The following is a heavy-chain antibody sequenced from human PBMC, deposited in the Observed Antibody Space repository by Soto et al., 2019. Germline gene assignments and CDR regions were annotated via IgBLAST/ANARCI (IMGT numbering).Heavy chain of an antibody. Sequence: QVQLQESGPGLVKPSQTLSLTCTVSGGSISSGDYYWSWIRQPPGKGLEWIGYIYYSGSTYYNPSLKSRVTISVDTSKSQFSLKLSSVTAADTAVYYCARVIVVVVAATSNWFDPWGQGTLVTVSS. D-gene: IGHD2-15*01. J-gene: IGHJ5*02. CDR3: ARVIVVVVAATSNWFDP. CDR2: IYYSGST. CDR1: GGSISSGDYY. V-gene: IGHV4-30-4*01.